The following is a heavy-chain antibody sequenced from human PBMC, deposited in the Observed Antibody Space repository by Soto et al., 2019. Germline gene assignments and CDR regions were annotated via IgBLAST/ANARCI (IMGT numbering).Heavy chain of an antibody. CDR1: GFTFSTFS. J-gene: IGHJ4*02. D-gene: IGHD6-19*01. Sequence: EVQLVESEGGSVQPGGSLRLSCAASGFTFSTFSMNWVRQAPGRGLEWISYISGGGRPISYADSVKGRFTISRDNAKNSLDLQMDSLTDEDTAVYYCARDLGWAFDSWGQGTLVTVSS. CDR2: ISGGGRPI. V-gene: IGHV3-48*02. CDR3: ARDLGWAFDS.